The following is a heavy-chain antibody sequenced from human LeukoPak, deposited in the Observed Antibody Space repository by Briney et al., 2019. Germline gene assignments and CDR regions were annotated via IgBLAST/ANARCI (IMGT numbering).Heavy chain of an antibody. J-gene: IGHJ6*03. CDR2: IYYSGST. CDR3: ARGRVYYYYMDV. CDR1: GGSISSSSYY. V-gene: IGHV4-39*07. Sequence: SETLSLTCTVSGGSISSSSYYWGWIRQPPGKGLEWIGSIYYSGSTNYNPSLKSRVTISVDTSKNQFSLKLSSVTAADTAVYYCARGRVYYYYMDVWGKGTTVTVSS.